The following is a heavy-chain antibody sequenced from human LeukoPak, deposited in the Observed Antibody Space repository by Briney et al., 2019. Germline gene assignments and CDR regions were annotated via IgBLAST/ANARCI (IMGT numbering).Heavy chain of an antibody. CDR3: ARDRYSGTYYP. J-gene: IGHJ5*02. CDR1: GASISSSSFY. CDR2: IYYSGST. Sequence: SETLSLTCTVSGASISSSSFYWGWIRQPPGKGLEWIGSIYYSGSTYYNPSLKSRVTISVDMSKNQFSLKLSSVTAADTAVYYCARDRYSGTYYPWGQGTLVTVSS. V-gene: IGHV4-39*07. D-gene: IGHD1-26*01.